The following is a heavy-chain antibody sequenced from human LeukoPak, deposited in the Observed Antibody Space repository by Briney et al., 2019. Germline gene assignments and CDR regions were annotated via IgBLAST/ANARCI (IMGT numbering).Heavy chain of an antibody. CDR3: TTDLAVALPGGYYYYYYMDV. V-gene: IGHV3-15*01. CDR2: IKSKTDGGTT. D-gene: IGHD6-19*01. CDR1: GFTFSNAW. Sequence: PGGSLRLSCAASGFTFSNAWMSWVRQAPGKGLEWVGRIKSKTDGGTTDYAAPVKGRFTISRDDSKNTLYLQMNSLKTEDTAMYYCTTDLAVALPGGYYYYYYMDVWGKGTTVTVSS. J-gene: IGHJ6*03.